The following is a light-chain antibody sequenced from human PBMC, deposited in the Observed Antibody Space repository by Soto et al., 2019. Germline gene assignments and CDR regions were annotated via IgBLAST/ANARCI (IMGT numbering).Light chain of an antibody. CDR1: SSDVGAYNY. J-gene: IGLJ1*01. CDR2: DVD. CDR3: FSFTTDWTHV. V-gene: IGLV2-11*01. Sequence: QSVLTQPRSVSGSPGQSVTISCTGTSSDVGAYNYVSWYQQHPGKAPKLMIYDVDKRPSGVPDRFSGSKSGNTASLTISGLQAADEADYYCFSFTTDWTHVFGTGTKVTVL.